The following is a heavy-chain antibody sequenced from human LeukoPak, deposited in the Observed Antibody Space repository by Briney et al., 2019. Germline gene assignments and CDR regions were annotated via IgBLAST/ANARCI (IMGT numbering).Heavy chain of an antibody. CDR3: AREYSSGWTSDY. V-gene: IGHV3-74*01. J-gene: IGHJ4*02. CDR2: INSDGNYT. CDR1: GLTFSSYW. D-gene: IGHD6-19*01. Sequence: PGGSLRLSCAASGLTFSSYWMNWVRQAPGKGLVWVARINSDGNYTTYADSVKGRFTISRDNAKNTLSLQMNSLRAEDTAVYYCAREYSSGWTSDYWGQGTLVTVSS.